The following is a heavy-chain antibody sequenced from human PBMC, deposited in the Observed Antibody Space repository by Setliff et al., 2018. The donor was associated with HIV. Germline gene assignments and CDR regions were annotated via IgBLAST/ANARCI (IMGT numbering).Heavy chain of an antibody. CDR2: INTKTGNP. CDR3: ARATIAAAGNYYYYYMDV. Sequence: ASVKVSCKASGYTFTSYTMNWVRQAPGQGLEWMGWINTKTGNPTYAQGFTGRFVFSLDTSVSTAYLQISSLKADDTAVYYCARATIAAAGNYYYYYMDVWGKGTTVTVSS. D-gene: IGHD6-13*01. J-gene: IGHJ6*03. CDR1: GYTFTSYT. V-gene: IGHV7-4-1*02.